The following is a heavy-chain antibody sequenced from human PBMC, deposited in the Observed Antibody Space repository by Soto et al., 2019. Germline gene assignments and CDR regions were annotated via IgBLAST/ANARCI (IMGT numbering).Heavy chain of an antibody. CDR2: NNYRAGT. CDR3: ARGGSGCNALNYFDS. Sequence: QVQLQASGPGLVKPLQTLSRTCTVSGGSIDNHGYSWTWIRQRPGGDLEWLGSNNYRAGTYYTPSLKRQSTISLDTSQDRISLGLTSVTAADTGTYYCARGGSGCNALNYFDSWGQGILVTVSS. V-gene: IGHV4-31*01. J-gene: IGHJ4*02. D-gene: IGHD3-16*01. CDR1: GGSIDNHGYS.